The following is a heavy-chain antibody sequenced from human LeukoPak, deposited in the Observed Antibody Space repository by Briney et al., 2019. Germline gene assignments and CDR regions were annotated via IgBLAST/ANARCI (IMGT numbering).Heavy chain of an antibody. D-gene: IGHD3-16*01. CDR2: IQPDGSEQ. CDR1: GFAFSRSW. CDR3: ASQSFARFDP. Sequence: GGSLRLSCVASGFAFSRSWMSWVRQAPGKGLEWVGNIQPDGSEQYYVDSVKGRLTISRDNSRSSLFLQMSSLRVEDTAVYYCASQSFARFDPWGQGTLVTVSS. V-gene: IGHV3-7*01. J-gene: IGHJ5*02.